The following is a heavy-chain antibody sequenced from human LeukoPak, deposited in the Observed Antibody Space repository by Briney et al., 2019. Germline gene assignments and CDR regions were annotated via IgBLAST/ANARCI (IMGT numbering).Heavy chain of an antibody. CDR3: ARHVWYDSSGYHAYYFDY. V-gene: IGHV4-59*08. J-gene: IGHJ4*02. CDR1: GGSISSYY. Sequence: SETLSLTCTVSGGSISSYYWSWIRQPPGKGLEXXXXXXYSGSTNYNPSLKSRVTISVDTSKNQFSLKLSSVTAADTAVYYCARHVWYDSSGYHAYYFDYWGQGTLVTVSS. CDR2: XXYSGST. D-gene: IGHD3-22*01.